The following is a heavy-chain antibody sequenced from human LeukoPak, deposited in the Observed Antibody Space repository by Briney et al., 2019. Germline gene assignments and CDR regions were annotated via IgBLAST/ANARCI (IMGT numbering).Heavy chain of an antibody. CDR2: ISSSSRDI. D-gene: IGHD2-15*01. V-gene: IGHV3-21*01. Sequence: PGGSLRLSCAASGFTFSSYSMNWVRQAPGKGLEWVSSISSSSRDIYYAESVKGRFTISRDNPKSSLYLQMNSLRAEDTAVYFCARCRGSICFHSDEYWGQGTLVTVSS. CDR1: GFTFSSYS. CDR3: ARCRGSICFHSDEY. J-gene: IGHJ4*02.